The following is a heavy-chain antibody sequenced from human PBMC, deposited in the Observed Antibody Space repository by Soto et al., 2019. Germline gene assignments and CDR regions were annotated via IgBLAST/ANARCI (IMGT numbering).Heavy chain of an antibody. CDR3: ATANVDSMLEY. J-gene: IGHJ4*01. Sequence: SETLSLICVVSDGSISTYDWWTWVRQPPGKGLEWIGKMFHSGGADYSPSLKSRVTISADSSKNHFSLRLSAVTAADTAVYYWATANVDSMLEYWVHGTQLTVS. CDR2: MFHSGGA. V-gene: IGHV4-4*02. CDR1: DGSISTYDW. D-gene: IGHD3-3*01.